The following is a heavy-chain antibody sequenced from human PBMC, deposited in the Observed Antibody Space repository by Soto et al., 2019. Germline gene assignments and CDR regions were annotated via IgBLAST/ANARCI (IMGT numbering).Heavy chain of an antibody. CDR3: ARDRRDYDSSGDAFDI. V-gene: IGHV4-59*01. CDR1: GGSISSYY. Sequence: PSETLSLTCTVSGGSISSYYWSWIRQPPGKGLEWIGYIYYSGSTNYNPSLKSRVTISVDTSKNQFSLKLSSVTAADTAVYYCARDRRDYDSSGDAFDIWGQGTTVTVSS. D-gene: IGHD3-22*01. CDR2: IYYSGST. J-gene: IGHJ3*02.